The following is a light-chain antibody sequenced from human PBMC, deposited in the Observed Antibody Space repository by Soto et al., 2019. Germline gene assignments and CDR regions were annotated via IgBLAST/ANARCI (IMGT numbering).Light chain of an antibody. CDR1: SSDVGGYSY. CDR2: EVS. Sequence: QSALTQPASVSGSPGQSIAISCTGTSSDVGGYSYVSLYQQHPGKAPKTRIYEVSNRPSGVSNRFSGSKSGNTASLTISGLQAEDEADYYCDSYTSSTTLVVGTGTKVTVL. V-gene: IGLV2-14*01. J-gene: IGLJ1*01. CDR3: DSYTSSTTLV.